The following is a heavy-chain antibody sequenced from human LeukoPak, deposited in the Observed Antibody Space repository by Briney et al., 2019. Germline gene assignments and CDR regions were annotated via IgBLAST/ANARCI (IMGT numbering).Heavy chain of an antibody. CDR1: GGSISSYY. D-gene: IGHD6-13*01. CDR3: ARDGGSSWSNYYYYYCMDV. CDR2: IYTSGST. V-gene: IGHV4-4*07. Sequence: SETLSLTCTVSGGSISSYYWSWIRQPAGKGLEWIGRIYTSGSTNYNPSLKSRVTMSVDTSKNQFSLKLSSVTAADTAVYYCARDGGSSWSNYYYYYCMDVWGKGTTVTISS. J-gene: IGHJ6*03.